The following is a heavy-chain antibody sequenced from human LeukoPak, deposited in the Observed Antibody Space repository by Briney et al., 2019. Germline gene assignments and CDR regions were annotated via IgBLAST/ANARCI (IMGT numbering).Heavy chain of an antibody. CDR1: GGSISSYY. CDR3: ARVRYQLLYYYYGMDV. J-gene: IGHJ6*02. D-gene: IGHD2-2*01. V-gene: IGHV4-59*12. Sequence: SETLSLTCTVSGGSISSYYWSWIRQPPGKGLEWIGYIYYSGSTNYNPSLKSRVTISVDTSKNQFSLKLSSVTAADTAVYYCARVRYQLLYYYYGMDVWGQGTTVTVSS. CDR2: IYYSGST.